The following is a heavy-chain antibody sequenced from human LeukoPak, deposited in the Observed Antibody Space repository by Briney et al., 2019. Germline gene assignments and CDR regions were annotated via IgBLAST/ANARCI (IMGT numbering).Heavy chain of an antibody. CDR3: ATYIGDTYRYFDY. Sequence: SETLSLTCTVSGGSISSGTYYWGWIRQPPGKGLEWIGSIYYSGSTYYNPSLKSRVTISVDTSKNQFSLKLNSETAADRAVYYCATYIGDTYRYFDYWGQGALVTVSS. J-gene: IGHJ4*02. CDR1: GGSISSGTYY. CDR2: IYYSGST. V-gene: IGHV4-39*01. D-gene: IGHD2-21*01.